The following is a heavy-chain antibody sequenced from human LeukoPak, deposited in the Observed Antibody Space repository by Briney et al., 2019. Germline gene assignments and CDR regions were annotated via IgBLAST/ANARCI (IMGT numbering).Heavy chain of an antibody. J-gene: IGHJ4*02. CDR2: ISTDGYTT. D-gene: IGHD2-15*01. Sequence: GGSLRLSCAASGLAFSAYKMHWVRQAPRKGLVWVSRISTDGYTTDYADFVQGRLTASRDNTKNTWSLEMNSLRAEDTAVYYCVVGGSPGYWGQGTLVTVSS. V-gene: IGHV3-74*01. CDR3: VVGGSPGY. CDR1: GLAFSAYK.